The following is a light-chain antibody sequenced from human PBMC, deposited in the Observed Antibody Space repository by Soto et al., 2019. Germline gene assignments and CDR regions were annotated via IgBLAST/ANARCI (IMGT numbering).Light chain of an antibody. CDR3: SSYTSSSTPLSV. CDR2: DVS. J-gene: IGLJ1*01. Sequence: LNKPASGNRLHGQSISITKKKTSSDVGGYNYVSWYQQHPGKAPKLMIYDVSNRPSGVSNRFSGSKSGNTASLTISGLQAEDEADYYCSSYTSSSTPLSVFGTGTKVTVL. CDR1: SSDVGGYNY. V-gene: IGLV2-14*01.